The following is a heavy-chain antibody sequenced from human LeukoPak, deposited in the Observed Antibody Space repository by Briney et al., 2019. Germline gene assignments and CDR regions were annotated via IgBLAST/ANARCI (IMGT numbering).Heavy chain of an antibody. CDR2: IYYSGST. CDR1: GGSISSYY. Sequence: SETLSLTCTVSGGSISSYYRSWIRQPPGKGLEWIGYIYYSGSTNYNPSLKSRVTISVDTSKNQFSLKLSSVTAADPAVYYCARYDSSGYSPDAFDIWGQGTMVTVSS. J-gene: IGHJ3*02. V-gene: IGHV4-59*08. CDR3: ARYDSSGYSPDAFDI. D-gene: IGHD3-22*01.